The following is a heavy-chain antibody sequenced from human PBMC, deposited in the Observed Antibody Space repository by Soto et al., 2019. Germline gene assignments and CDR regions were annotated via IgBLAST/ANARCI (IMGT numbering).Heavy chain of an antibody. CDR3: ARRSGYSPDWFDP. J-gene: IGHJ5*02. D-gene: IGHD3-3*01. Sequence: EVQLVESGGGLVQPGGSRRLSCAASGFTFSSYEMNWVRQAPGKGLEWGSYVSGGGSTIYYADSVKGRFTISRDNAKHLLYLQMNSLTDEDTAVYYCARRSGYSPDWFDPWGQGTLVTVSS. V-gene: IGHV3-48*03. CDR1: GFTFSSYE. CDR2: VSGGGSTI.